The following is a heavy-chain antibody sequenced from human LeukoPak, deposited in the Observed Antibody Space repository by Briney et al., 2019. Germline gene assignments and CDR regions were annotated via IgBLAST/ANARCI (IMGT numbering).Heavy chain of an antibody. J-gene: IGHJ4*02. CDR2: TYYRSRWYN. Sequence: SQTLSLTCAISGDSVSSNSAAWNWIRQSPSRGLEWLGRTYYRSRWYNDYVVSVRSRITINPDTAKNQFSLHLNSVTPEDTAVYCCAREDTTGYYSAFDYWGQGTLVTVSS. V-gene: IGHV6-1*01. D-gene: IGHD3-22*01. CDR1: GDSVSSNSAA. CDR3: AREDTTGYYSAFDY.